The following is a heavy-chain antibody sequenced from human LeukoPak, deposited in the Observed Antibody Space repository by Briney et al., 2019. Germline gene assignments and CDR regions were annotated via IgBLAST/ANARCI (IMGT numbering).Heavy chain of an antibody. CDR1: GFTFSTYW. V-gene: IGHV3-7*01. D-gene: IGHD3-16*02. CDR3: ARVGGLSIDY. CDR2: IKQDGSEK. Sequence: GGSLRLSCAASGFTFSTYWMTWVRQAPGKGLEWVANIKQDGSEKYYVDSVKGRFTISRDNAKNSLYLQMNGLRVEDAAVYYCARVGGLSIDYWGQGTLVTVSS. J-gene: IGHJ4*02.